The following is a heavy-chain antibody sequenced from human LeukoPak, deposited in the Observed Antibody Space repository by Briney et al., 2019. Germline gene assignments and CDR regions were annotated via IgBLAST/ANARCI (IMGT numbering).Heavy chain of an antibody. D-gene: IGHD3-3*01. V-gene: IGHV1-18*01. CDR2: ISAYNGNT. J-gene: IGHJ4*02. CDR3: ARVEGRWYDLWSGYPLIDY. Sequence: ASVKVSCKASGYTFTSYGISWVRQAPGQGLEWMGWISAYNGNTNYAQKLQGRVTMTTDTSTSTAYMELRSLRSDDTAVYYCARVEGRWYDLWSGYPLIDYWGQGTLVTVSS. CDR1: GYTFTSYG.